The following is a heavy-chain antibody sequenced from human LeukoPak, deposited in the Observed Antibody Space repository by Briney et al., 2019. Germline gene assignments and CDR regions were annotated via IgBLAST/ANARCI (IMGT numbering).Heavy chain of an antibody. CDR1: GDSISSVSFY. J-gene: IGHJ4*02. D-gene: IGHD3-22*01. Sequence: SESLSLTCTVSGDSISSVSFYCGWVRQHPGKGLEWIGYIYYTRSTPYKPSLKRRPTISGDTSKNQLSLKLRSVTAADTAVYYCARGVSVYYDSSGYCYFDYGGQGTLATVSS. CDR3: ARGVSVYYDSSGYCYFDY. V-gene: IGHV4-31*03. CDR2: IYYTRST.